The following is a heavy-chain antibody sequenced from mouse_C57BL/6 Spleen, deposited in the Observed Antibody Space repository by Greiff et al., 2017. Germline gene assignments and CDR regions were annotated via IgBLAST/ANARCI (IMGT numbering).Heavy chain of an antibody. J-gene: IGHJ2*01. Sequence: QVQLQQPGAELVKPGASVTLSCKASGYTFTSYWMPWVKQRPGRGLEWIGRFDPNSGGTKYNEKFKSKATLTVDKPSSTAYMQLSSLTSEDSAVYYCARQNYGNYFDYWGQGTTLTVSS. CDR1: GYTFTSYW. CDR2: FDPNSGGT. D-gene: IGHD1-1*01. CDR3: ARQNYGNYFDY. V-gene: IGHV1-72*01.